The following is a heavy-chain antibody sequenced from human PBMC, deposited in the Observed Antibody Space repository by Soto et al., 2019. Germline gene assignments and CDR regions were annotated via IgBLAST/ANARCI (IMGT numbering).Heavy chain of an antibody. V-gene: IGHV3-11*05. CDR2: ISSSSSYT. CDR3: ARDLAADYRPYYYGMDV. Sequence: QVPLVESGGGLVKPGGSLRLSCAASGFTFSDYYMSWIRQAPGKGLEWVSYISSSSSYTNYADSVKGRFTISRDNAKNSLYLQMNSLRAEDTAVYYCARDLAADYRPYYYGMDVWGQGTTVTVSS. D-gene: IGHD6-13*01. CDR1: GFTFSDYY. J-gene: IGHJ6*02.